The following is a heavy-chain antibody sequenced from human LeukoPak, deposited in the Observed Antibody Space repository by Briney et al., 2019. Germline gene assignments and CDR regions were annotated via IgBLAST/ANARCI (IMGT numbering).Heavy chain of an antibody. CDR3: ARSSGWWSLDY. D-gene: IGHD6-19*01. J-gene: IGHJ4*02. Sequence: GGSLRLSCAASGFTFSSYAMSWVRQAPGKGLEWVSAISGSGGSTYYADSVKGRFTISRDNSKNTLFLQMNSLRAEDTAVYYCARSSGWWSLDYWGQGTLVTVSS. CDR1: GFTFSSYA. CDR2: ISGSGGST. V-gene: IGHV3-23*01.